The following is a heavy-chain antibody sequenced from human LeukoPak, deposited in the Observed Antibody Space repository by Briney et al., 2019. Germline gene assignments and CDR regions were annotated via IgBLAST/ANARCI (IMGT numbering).Heavy chain of an antibody. J-gene: IGHJ4*02. Sequence: PGGSLRLSCIGSGFSFSSHSMNWVRQAPGKGLEWLSYITSTSHTIYYADSVKGRFTISRDNAKNSLFLQMNSLRAEDTAVYFCARDRGRSGWYGYWGQGTLVTVSA. D-gene: IGHD6-19*01. V-gene: IGHV3-48*01. CDR3: ARDRGRSGWYGY. CDR2: ITSTSHTI. CDR1: GFSFSSHS.